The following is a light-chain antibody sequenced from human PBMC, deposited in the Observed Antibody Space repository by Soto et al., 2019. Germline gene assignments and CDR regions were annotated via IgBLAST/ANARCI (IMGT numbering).Light chain of an antibody. V-gene: IGKV4-1*01. CDR3: QQYYSSPFT. CDR1: QSLLFSSKNKNY. J-gene: IGKJ3*01. CDR2: WAS. Sequence: DIVMTQSPDSLAVSLGERATINCKSSQSLLFSSKNKNYLAWYQQKAGQVPKLLIYWASTRESGVPDRFSGSGSGSDFTLTISSLQAEDVAVYYCQQYYSSPFTFGPGTKVDIK.